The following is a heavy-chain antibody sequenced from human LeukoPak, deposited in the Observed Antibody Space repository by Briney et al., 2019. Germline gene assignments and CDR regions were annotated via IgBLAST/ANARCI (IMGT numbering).Heavy chain of an antibody. CDR3: ARAWVTTLRGSWFDP. Sequence: ASVKVSCKASGYTFTNYGFTWVRQAPGQGLEWVGWVSAYNAHTNYAQKVQGRVTMTTDTSTSTAYMELRSLRSDDTAVYYCARAWVTTLRGSWFDPWGQGTLVTVSS. CDR1: GYTFTNYG. J-gene: IGHJ5*02. D-gene: IGHD4-11*01. V-gene: IGHV1-18*04. CDR2: VSAYNAHT.